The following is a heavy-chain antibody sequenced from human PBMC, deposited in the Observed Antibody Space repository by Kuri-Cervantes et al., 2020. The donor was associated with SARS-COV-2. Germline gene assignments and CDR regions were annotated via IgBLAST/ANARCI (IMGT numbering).Heavy chain of an antibody. V-gene: IGHV4-59*01. D-gene: IGHD6-13*01. J-gene: IGHJ4*02. CDR3: ARGTNIAAAGTLDY. CDR2: IYYSGST. CDR1: GGSISSYY. Sequence: SETLSLTCTVSGGSISSYYWSWLRQPPGTGLEWTGYIYYSGSTNYNPSLKSRVTISVDTSKTQFSLKLSSVTAADTAVYYCARGTNIAAAGTLDYWGQGTLVTVSS.